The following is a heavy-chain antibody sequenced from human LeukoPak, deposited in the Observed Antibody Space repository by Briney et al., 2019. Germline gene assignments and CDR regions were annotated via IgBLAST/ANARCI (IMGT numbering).Heavy chain of an antibody. CDR2: IYYSGST. CDR1: GGSISSYY. J-gene: IGHJ4*02. Sequence: SETLSLTCTVSGGSISSYYWSWDRQPPGKGLEWIGYIYYSGSTNYNPSLKSRVTISVDTSKNQFSLKLSSVTAADTAVYYCARGVGRDYWGQGTLVTVSS. V-gene: IGHV4-59*01. CDR3: ARGVGRDY.